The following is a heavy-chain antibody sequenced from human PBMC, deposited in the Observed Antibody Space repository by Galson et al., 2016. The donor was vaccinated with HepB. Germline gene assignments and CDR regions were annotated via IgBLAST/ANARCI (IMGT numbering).Heavy chain of an antibody. CDR1: GFTFGSYG. D-gene: IGHD2-2*01. CDR2: IWYDGGKK. V-gene: IGHV3-33*08. CDR3: ASACSSTTCYGDFDY. Sequence: SLRLSCAASGFTFGSYGMHWVRRAPGKGLEWVAVIWYDGGKKYYADSVKGRFAISRDNSKNTLYLQMNSLRAEDTAVYYCASACSSTTCYGDFDYWGQGTLVTVSS. J-gene: IGHJ4*02.